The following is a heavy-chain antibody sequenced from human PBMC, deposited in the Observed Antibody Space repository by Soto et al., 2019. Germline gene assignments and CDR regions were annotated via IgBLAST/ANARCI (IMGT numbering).Heavy chain of an antibody. CDR1: GFTFSSYA. J-gene: IGHJ6*02. CDR2: ISGSGGST. Sequence: GESLKISCAASGFTFSSYAMSWVRQAPGKGLAWVSAISGSGGSTYYADSVKGRFTISRDNSKNTLYLQMNSLRAEDTAVYYCAKEAGFAYYYYGMDVWGQGTTVTVSS. V-gene: IGHV3-23*01. D-gene: IGHD3-10*01. CDR3: AKEAGFAYYYYGMDV.